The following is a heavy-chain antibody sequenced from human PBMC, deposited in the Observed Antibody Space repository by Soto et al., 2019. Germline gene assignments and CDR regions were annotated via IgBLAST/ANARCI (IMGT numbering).Heavy chain of an antibody. Sequence: HPGGSLRLSCAASGFTFSNYGMHWVRQTPGKGLEWVALILYDGSNKYYADSVKGRFTISRDNSKNTLYLQVSSLRAEDTAVYYCAKSRDAYNFYFYYGMDVWGHGTTVTGAS. V-gene: IGHV3-30*18. CDR3: AKSRDAYNFYFYYGMDV. J-gene: IGHJ6*02. CDR1: GFTFSNYG. D-gene: IGHD2-2*01. CDR2: ILYDGSNK.